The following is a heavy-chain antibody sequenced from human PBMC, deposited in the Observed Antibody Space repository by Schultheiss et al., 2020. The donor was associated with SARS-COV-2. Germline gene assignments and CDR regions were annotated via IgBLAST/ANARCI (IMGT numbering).Heavy chain of an antibody. CDR1: GGSISSSSYY. J-gene: IGHJ4*02. Sequence: SETLSLTCTVSGGSISSSSYYWGWIRQPPGKGLEWIGSIYYSGSTYYNPSLKSRVTISVDTSKNQFSLKLSSVTAADTAVYYCAKTGIAVAGLFDYWGQGTLVTVSS. D-gene: IGHD6-19*01. CDR2: IYYSGST. V-gene: IGHV4-39*01. CDR3: AKTGIAVAGLFDY.